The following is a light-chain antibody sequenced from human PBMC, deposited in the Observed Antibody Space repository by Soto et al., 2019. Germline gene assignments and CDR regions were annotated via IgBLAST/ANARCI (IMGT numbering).Light chain of an antibody. J-gene: IGLJ1*01. CDR3: SSYTTSNTRQIV. V-gene: IGLV2-14*03. CDR2: DVS. Sequence: QSVLNQPSSVSWSPGQSITLSLTRTRSDGCGYNYVSCYQHHPGKSPKLIIYDVSNRPSGVSIRFSGSKSDNTASLTISGLQPEDEADYHCSSYTTSNTRQIVFGTGTKVTVL. CDR1: RSDGCGYNY.